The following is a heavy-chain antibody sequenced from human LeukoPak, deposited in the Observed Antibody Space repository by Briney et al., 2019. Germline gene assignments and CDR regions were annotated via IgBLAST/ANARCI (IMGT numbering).Heavy chain of an antibody. Sequence: SQTLSLTCTVSGGSIRRGGYYWSWIRQHPGKGLEWIGYIYYSGSTYYNPSLKSRVTISVDTSKNQCSLKLSSVTAADTAVYYCARIYSSGYTLAPHFDYWGQGTLVTVSS. CDR1: GGSIRRGGYY. CDR2: IYYSGST. J-gene: IGHJ4*02. CDR3: ARIYSSGYTLAPHFDY. D-gene: IGHD3-22*01. V-gene: IGHV4-31*03.